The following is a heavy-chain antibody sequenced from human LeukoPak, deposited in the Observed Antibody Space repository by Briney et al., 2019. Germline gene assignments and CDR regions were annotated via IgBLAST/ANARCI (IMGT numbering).Heavy chain of an antibody. CDR3: ARTKMWGWALDF. D-gene: IGHD2-21*01. Sequence: PGGSLRLSCAASGFTFSNAWMSWVRQAPGKGLEWVALISYDESNKYYADSVKGRFTISRDTSKNTLYLQMNSLRPEDTAVYYCARTKMWGWALDFWGQGTLVTVSS. V-gene: IGHV3-30*03. CDR2: ISYDESNK. J-gene: IGHJ4*02. CDR1: GFTFSNAW.